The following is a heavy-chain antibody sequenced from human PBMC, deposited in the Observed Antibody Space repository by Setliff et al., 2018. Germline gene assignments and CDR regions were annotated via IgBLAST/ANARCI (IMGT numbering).Heavy chain of an antibody. CDR2: VYYSGTA. CDR1: GDSISGTYY. D-gene: IGHD3-3*01. CDR3: ARVTGFSYMDV. V-gene: IGHV4-59*08. J-gene: IGHJ6*03. Sequence: SETLSLTCNVSGDSISGTYYWSWIRQPPGKGLEFIGYVYYSGTANYDPSLKSRVTMSVDTAKNQISLRLSSVTAADTAVYFCARVTGFSYMDVWGKGTTVTVSS.